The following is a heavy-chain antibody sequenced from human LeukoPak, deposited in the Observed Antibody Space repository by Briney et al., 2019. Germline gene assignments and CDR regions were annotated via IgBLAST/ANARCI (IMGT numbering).Heavy chain of an antibody. CDR3: ARGITFGGVIVEKYYFDY. V-gene: IGHV4-34*01. D-gene: IGHD3-16*02. Sequence: SETLSLTCAVYGGSFSGYYWSWIRHPPGKALEWIGEINHSGSTNYNPSLKSRVTISVDTSKNQFSLKLSSVTAADTAVYYCARGITFGGVIVEKYYFDYWGQGTLVTVSS. J-gene: IGHJ4*02. CDR1: GGSFSGYY. CDR2: INHSGST.